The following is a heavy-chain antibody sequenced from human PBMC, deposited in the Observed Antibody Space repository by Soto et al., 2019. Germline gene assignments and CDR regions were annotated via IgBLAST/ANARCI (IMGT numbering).Heavy chain of an antibody. CDR1: GFTFSSYC. V-gene: IGHV3-21*01. Sequence: GGSLRLSCAGSGFTFSSYCMDWVRQAPGKGLEWVSSITKTSSTISYADSVKGRFTVSRDNAQNSLSLQMDGLRVADTAVYYCARSYF. CDR2: ITKTSSTI. J-gene: IGHJ1*01. CDR3: ARSYF.